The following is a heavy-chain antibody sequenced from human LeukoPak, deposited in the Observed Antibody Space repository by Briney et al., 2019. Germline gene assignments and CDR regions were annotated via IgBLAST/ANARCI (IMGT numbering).Heavy chain of an antibody. CDR1: GGSISSYY. V-gene: IGHV4-59*01. CDR2: IHYSGST. D-gene: IGHD2-2*01. Sequence: PSETLSLTCTVSGGSISSYYWSWIRQPPGKGLEWIGYIHYSGSTNYNPSLKSRVTISVDTSKNQFSLKLSSVTAADTAVYYCARGDIVVVPAAGDAFDIWGQGTMVTASS. J-gene: IGHJ3*02. CDR3: ARGDIVVVPAAGDAFDI.